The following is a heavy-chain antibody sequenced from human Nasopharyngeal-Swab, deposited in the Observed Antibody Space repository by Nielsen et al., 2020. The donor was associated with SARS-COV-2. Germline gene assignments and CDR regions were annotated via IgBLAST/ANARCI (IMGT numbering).Heavy chain of an antibody. CDR2: INHSGST. D-gene: IGHD4-11*01. CDR1: GGSFSDHY. Sequence: SETLSLTCGVYGGSFSDHYWSWIRQPPGKGLEWIGEINHSGSTNYNPSLKRRVTMSVDTSKNQSSLNLSSVTAADTAVYYCARDRADYNISYYYYMDVWGKGTTVAVSS. CDR3: ARDRADYNISYYYYMDV. V-gene: IGHV4-34*01. J-gene: IGHJ6*03.